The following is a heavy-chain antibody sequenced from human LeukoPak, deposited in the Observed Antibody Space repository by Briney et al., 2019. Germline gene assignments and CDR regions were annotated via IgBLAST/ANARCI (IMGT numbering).Heavy chain of an antibody. V-gene: IGHV3-30-3*01. CDR2: TSYDGSNK. Sequence: GGSLRLSCAASGFTFSSYAMHWVRQAPGKGLEWVAVTSYDGSNKYYADSVKGRFTISRGNSKNTLYLQMNSLRAEDTAVYYCARGRTGDDAFDIWGQGTMVTVSS. CDR3: ARGRTGDDAFDI. J-gene: IGHJ3*02. CDR1: GFTFSSYA. D-gene: IGHD7-27*01.